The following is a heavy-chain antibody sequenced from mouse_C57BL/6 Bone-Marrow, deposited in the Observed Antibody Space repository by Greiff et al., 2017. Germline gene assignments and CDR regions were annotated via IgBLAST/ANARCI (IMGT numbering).Heavy chain of an antibody. CDR2: IDPSDSYT. CDR1: GYTFTSYW. CDR3: AREKLGSLYAMDY. J-gene: IGHJ4*01. V-gene: IGHV1-69*01. Sequence: QVQLQQPGAELVMPGASVKLSCKASGYTFTSYWMHWVKQRPGQGLEWIGEIDPSDSYTNYNQKFKGKSTLTVDKYSSTAYMQLSSLTSEDSAVYYCAREKLGSLYAMDYWGQGTSVTVSS. D-gene: IGHD6-1*01.